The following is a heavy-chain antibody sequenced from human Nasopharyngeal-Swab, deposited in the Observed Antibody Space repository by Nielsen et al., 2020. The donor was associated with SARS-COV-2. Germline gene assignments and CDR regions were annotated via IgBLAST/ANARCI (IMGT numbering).Heavy chain of an antibody. D-gene: IGHD3-22*01. CDR2: IYYSGST. CDR1: GGSISSSSYY. J-gene: IGHJ4*02. V-gene: IGHV4-39*01. CDR3: ARRNYYDSSGYTY. Sequence: SETRSLTCTVSGGSISSSSYYWGWIRQPPGKGLEWIGSIYYSGSTYYNPSLKSRVTISGDTSKNQFSLKLSSVTAADTAVYYCARRNYYDSSGYTYWGQGTLVTVSS.